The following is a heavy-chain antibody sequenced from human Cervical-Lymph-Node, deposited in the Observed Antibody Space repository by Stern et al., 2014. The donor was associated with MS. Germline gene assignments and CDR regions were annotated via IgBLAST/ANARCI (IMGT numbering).Heavy chain of an antibody. J-gene: IGHJ5*01. CDR2: MNPNRGST. Sequence: QVQLVQSGAEVKKPGASVKVSCKVSGYTFTSYDIHWVRQAAGHGLEWLGWMNPNRGSTGYAQKFQGRIPMTGDTSTSTAYMELRSLRSDDTAVYYCARGLVTYSSGWFDFWGQGTLVSVSS. D-gene: IGHD3-22*01. CDR3: ARGLVTYSSGWFDF. V-gene: IGHV1-8*01. CDR1: GYTFTSYD.